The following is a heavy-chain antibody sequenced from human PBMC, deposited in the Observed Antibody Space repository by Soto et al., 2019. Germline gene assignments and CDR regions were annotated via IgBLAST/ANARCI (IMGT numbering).Heavy chain of an antibody. V-gene: IGHV4-34*01. J-gene: IGHJ6*03. D-gene: IGHD1-26*01. CDR3: AIYSGSYSYYYYYYMDV. CDR2: INHSGST. CDR1: GGSFSGYY. Sequence: SETLSLTCAVYGGSFSGYYWSWIRQPPGKGLEWIGEINHSGSTNYNPSLKSRVTISVDTSKNQFSLKLSSVTAADTAVYYCAIYSGSYSYYYYYYMDVWGKGTTVTGSS.